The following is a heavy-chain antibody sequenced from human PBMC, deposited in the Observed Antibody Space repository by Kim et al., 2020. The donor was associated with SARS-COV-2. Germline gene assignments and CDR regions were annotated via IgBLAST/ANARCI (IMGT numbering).Heavy chain of an antibody. Sequence: GGSLRLSCAASGFTFSSYAMSWVRQAPGKGLEWVSAISGSGGSTYYADSVKGRFTISRDNSKNTLYLQMNSLRAEDTAVYYCAKALYYYDSRDPFDYWGQGTLVTVSS. CDR3: AKALYYYDSRDPFDY. V-gene: IGHV3-23*01. CDR1: GFTFSSYA. J-gene: IGHJ4*02. CDR2: ISGSGGST. D-gene: IGHD3-22*01.